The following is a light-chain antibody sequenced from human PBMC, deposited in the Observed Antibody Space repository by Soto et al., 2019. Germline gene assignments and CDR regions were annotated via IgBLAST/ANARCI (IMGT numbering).Light chain of an antibody. CDR1: QTGSNSY. CDR3: QHYGFSQWT. CDR2: GVY. Sequence: EIVMTQSPATLSVSPGESATLSCRASQTGSNSYLAWYQHKSGQAPRLLIYGVYSRATGIPDRFSGSGSGTEFTLTITRLEPEDSAVYFCQHYGFSQWTFGQGTKVDI. J-gene: IGKJ1*01. V-gene: IGKV3-20*01.